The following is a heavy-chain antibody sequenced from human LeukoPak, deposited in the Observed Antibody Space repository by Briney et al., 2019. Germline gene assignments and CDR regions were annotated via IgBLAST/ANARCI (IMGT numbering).Heavy chain of an antibody. J-gene: IGHJ4*02. Sequence: SETLSLTCSVSGYSISSDYYWGWIRQPPGKGLEWIGEIYHSGSTNYNPSLKTRVTISVDKSKNQFSLKLSSVTAADTAVYYCARASHDYGDYSHFDYWGQGTLVTVSS. CDR3: ARASHDYGDYSHFDY. D-gene: IGHD4-17*01. V-gene: IGHV4-38-2*02. CDR2: IYHSGST. CDR1: GYSISSDYY.